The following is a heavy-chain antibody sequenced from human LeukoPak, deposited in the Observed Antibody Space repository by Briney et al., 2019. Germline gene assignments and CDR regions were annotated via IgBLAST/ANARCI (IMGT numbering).Heavy chain of an antibody. CDR2: IWYDGSNK. V-gene: IGHV3-33*01. CDR3: ARGDYSNYVSNY. CDR1: GFTFSSYG. J-gene: IGHJ4*02. D-gene: IGHD4-11*01. Sequence: GRSLRLSCAASGFTFSSYGMHWGRQAPGKGLEWVAVIWYDGSNKYYADSVKGRFTISRDNSKNTLYLQMNSLRAEDTAVYYCARGDYSNYVSNYCGQGTLVTASP.